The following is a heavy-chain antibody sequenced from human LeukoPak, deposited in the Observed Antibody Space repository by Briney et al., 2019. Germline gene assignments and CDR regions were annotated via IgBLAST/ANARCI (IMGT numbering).Heavy chain of an antibody. CDR2: IYYSGST. J-gene: IGHJ4*02. Sequence: PSQTLSLTCTVSGGSISSGDYYWSWIRQPPGKGLEWIGYIYYSGSTYYNPSLKSRVTISVDTSKNRFSLKLSSVTAADTAVYYCARWGAGPRTFDYWGQGTLVTVSS. V-gene: IGHV4-30-4*01. D-gene: IGHD1-26*01. CDR3: ARWGAGPRTFDY. CDR1: GGSISSGDYY.